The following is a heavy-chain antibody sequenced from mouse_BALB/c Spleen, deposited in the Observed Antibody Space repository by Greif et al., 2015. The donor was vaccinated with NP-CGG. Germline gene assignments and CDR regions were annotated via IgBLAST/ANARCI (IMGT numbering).Heavy chain of an antibody. CDR2: ISSGGGST. D-gene: IGHD2-1*01. J-gene: IGHJ2*01. CDR3: ARHDYGNYYFDY. CDR1: GFAFSSYD. V-gene: IGHV5-12-1*01. Sequence: DVKLVESGGGLVKPGGSLKLSCAASGFAFSSYDMSWVRQTPEKRLEWVAYISSGGGSTYYPDTVKGRFTISRDNAKNTLYLQMSSLKSEDTAMYYCARHDYGNYYFDYWGQGTTLTVSS.